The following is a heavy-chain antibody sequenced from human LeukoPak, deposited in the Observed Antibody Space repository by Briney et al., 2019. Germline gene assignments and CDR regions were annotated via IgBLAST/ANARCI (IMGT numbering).Heavy chain of an antibody. D-gene: IGHD3-10*01. CDR1: GFTFSSYS. J-gene: IGHJ5*02. CDR3: ARDGWFRDYNWFDR. Sequence: GGSLRLSCAASGFTFSSYSMNWVRQAPGKGLEWVSYISSASNTIYYADSVKGRFTISRDNDKNSLYLQMNSLRAEDTAMYYCARDGWFRDYNWFDRWGQGTLVTVSS. V-gene: IGHV3-48*01. CDR2: ISSASNTI.